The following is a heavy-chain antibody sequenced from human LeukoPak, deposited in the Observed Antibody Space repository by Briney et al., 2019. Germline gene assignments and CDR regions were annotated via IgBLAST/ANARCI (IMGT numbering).Heavy chain of an antibody. CDR3: SRESGAFSPFGY. J-gene: IGHJ4*02. D-gene: IGHD1-26*01. Sequence: SETLSLTCGVSGGSISSTNWWSWVRQPPGQGLEWIGEISLSGVTNYNPSLKSRVTMSLDRSKNHLSLTLTSVTAADTAVYYCSRESGAFSPFGYWGQGTLVTVLS. V-gene: IGHV4-4*02. CDR2: ISLSGVT. CDR1: GGSISSTNW.